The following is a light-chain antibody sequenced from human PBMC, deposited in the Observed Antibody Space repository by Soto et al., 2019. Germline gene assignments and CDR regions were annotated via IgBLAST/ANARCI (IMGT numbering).Light chain of an antibody. CDR1: SSDVGGYNS. J-gene: IGLJ1*01. CDR3: GSWTSSSSYV. V-gene: IGLV2-14*01. Sequence: QSALTQPASVSGSPGQSIAISCTGTSSDVGGYNSVSWYQQYPGKAPKLMIHDVSNRPSGVSDRFSGSKSGNTASLTISGLQAEDEADYYCGSWTSSSSYVFGSGTKVTVL. CDR2: DVS.